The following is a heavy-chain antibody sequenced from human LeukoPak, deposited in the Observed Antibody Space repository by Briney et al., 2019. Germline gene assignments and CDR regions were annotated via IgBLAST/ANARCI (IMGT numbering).Heavy chain of an antibody. D-gene: IGHD3-22*01. V-gene: IGHV3-11*01. CDR3: ARPSARSSGYYLNWFDP. CDR1: GFTFSDYY. CDR2: ISSSGSTI. Sequence: GGSLRLSCAASGFTFSDYYMSWIRQAPGKGLEWVSYISSSGSTIYYADSVKGRFTISRDNAKNSLYLQMNSLRAEDTAVYYCARPSARSSGYYLNWFDPWGQGTLVTVSS. J-gene: IGHJ5*02.